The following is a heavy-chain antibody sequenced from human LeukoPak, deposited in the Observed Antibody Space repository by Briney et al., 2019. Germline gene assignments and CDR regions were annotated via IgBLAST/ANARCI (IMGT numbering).Heavy chain of an antibody. CDR2: ISSSGSAI. CDR1: GFTFSDYY. D-gene: IGHD6-19*01. Sequence: GGSLRLSCAASGFTFSDYYMSWIRQAPGKGLEWVSYISSSGSAIYYADSVKGRFTISRDNSKNTLYLQMNSLRAEDTAVYYCARDSGWYPSSLQHWGQGTLVTVSS. J-gene: IGHJ1*01. CDR3: ARDSGWYPSSLQH. V-gene: IGHV3-11*04.